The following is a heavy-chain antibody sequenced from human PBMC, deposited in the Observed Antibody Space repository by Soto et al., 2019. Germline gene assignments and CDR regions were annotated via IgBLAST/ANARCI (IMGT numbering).Heavy chain of an antibody. CDR1: GFTFSSSD. Sequence: EVQLVESGGGLVQPGGSLRLSCAASGFTFSSSDMQWVRQATGKGLEWVSAIGTAGDTYYPGSVKGRFTISRENAKNSLYLQMNSLRAGDTAVYYCARSPPGSYHYYYGMDVWGQGTTVTVSS. J-gene: IGHJ6*02. D-gene: IGHD3-16*02. CDR3: ARSPPGSYHYYYGMDV. CDR2: IGTAGDT. V-gene: IGHV3-13*04.